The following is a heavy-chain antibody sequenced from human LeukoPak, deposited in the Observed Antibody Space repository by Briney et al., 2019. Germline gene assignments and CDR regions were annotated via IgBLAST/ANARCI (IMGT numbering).Heavy chain of an antibody. V-gene: IGHV1-2*02. CDR1: GYTFTGYY. Sequence: ASVKVSCKASGYTFTGYYMHWMRQAPGQGLEWMGWINPSSGDTNYAQKFQGRVTMTRDTSISTAYMELSRLRSDDTAVYYCARGGEWSPVLNWFDPWGQGTLVTVSS. J-gene: IGHJ5*02. CDR3: ARGGEWSPVLNWFDP. D-gene: IGHD3-3*01. CDR2: INPSSGDT.